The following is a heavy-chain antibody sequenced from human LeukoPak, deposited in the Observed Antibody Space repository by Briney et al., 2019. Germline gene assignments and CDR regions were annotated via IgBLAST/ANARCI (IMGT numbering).Heavy chain of an antibody. CDR2: INHSGST. J-gene: IGHJ4*02. D-gene: IGHD5-18*01. CDR1: GGSFSGYY. CDR3: AREQLWSPFDY. V-gene: IGHV4-34*01. Sequence: SETLSLTCAVYGGSFSGYYWSWIRQPPGKGPEWIGEINHSGSTNYNPSLKSRVTISVDTSKNQFSLKLSSVTAADTAVYYCAREQLWSPFDYWGQGTLVTVSS.